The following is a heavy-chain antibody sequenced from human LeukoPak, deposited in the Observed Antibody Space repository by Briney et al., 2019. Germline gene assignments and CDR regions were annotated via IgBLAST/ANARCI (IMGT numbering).Heavy chain of an antibody. CDR1: GDSISSYY. V-gene: IGHV4-59*01. Sequence: KPWETLSLTCTVAGDSISSYYWSWIRQSPGKGLEWVGQISYGGNTKYNPSLRGRVTISADTSKFSLKLTSVTAADTAVYYCARGRVYFYGSGSHYLDDAFDLWGQGTTVTVSS. J-gene: IGHJ3*01. CDR3: ARGRVYFYGSGSHYLDDAFDL. D-gene: IGHD3-10*01. CDR2: ISYGGNT.